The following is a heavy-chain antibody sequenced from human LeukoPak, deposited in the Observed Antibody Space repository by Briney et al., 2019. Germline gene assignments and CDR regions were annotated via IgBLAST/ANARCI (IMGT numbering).Heavy chain of an antibody. V-gene: IGHV3-23*01. Sequence: PGGSLRLSCAASGFIFSNYVMNWVRQAPGKGLEWVSGISGSGDSTYYADSVKGRFTISRDNSKNTLYLQVNSLRAEDTAVYYCADRVGMATAEYLHHWGQGTLVTVSS. CDR1: GFIFSNYV. J-gene: IGHJ1*01. D-gene: IGHD1-26*01. CDR2: ISGSGDST. CDR3: ADRVGMATAEYLHH.